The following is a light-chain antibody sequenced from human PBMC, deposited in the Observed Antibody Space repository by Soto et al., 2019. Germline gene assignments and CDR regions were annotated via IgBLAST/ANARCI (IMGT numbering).Light chain of an antibody. CDR1: SSDVGGYNY. V-gene: IGLV2-14*01. CDR3: ASYASDNTWM. J-gene: IGLJ3*02. CDR2: DVS. Sequence: QSALTQPASVSGSPGQSITISCTGTSSDVGGYNYVSWYQQHPGKAPKLMIYDVSNRPSGVSNHFSGSKSGNTASLTISGLQAEDEADYYCASYASDNTWMFGGGTQLTVL.